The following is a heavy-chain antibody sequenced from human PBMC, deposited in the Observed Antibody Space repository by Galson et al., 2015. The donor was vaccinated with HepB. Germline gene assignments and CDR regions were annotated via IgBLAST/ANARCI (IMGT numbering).Heavy chain of an antibody. J-gene: IGHJ4*02. CDR3: ARGRWSSSSTAYYLDF. V-gene: IGHV1-3*01. CDR1: GYTFTSYA. D-gene: IGHD6-6*01. Sequence: SVKVSCKASGYTFTSYAMHWVRQAPGQRLEWMGWINAGNGNTKYSQKFQGRVTITRDTPASTAYMELSSLRSEDTAVYYCARGRWSSSSTAYYLDFWGQGTLVTVSS. CDR2: INAGNGNT.